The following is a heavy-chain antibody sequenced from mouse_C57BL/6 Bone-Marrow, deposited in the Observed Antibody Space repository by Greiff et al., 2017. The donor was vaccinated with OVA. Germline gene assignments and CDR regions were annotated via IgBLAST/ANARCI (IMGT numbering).Heavy chain of an antibody. CDR2: INPNYGTT. J-gene: IGHJ3*01. CDR1: GYSFTDYN. CDR3: ARWGDYGRGWFAY. Sequence: EVQRVESGPELVKPGASVKISCKASGYSFTDYNMNWVKQSNGKSLEWIGVINPNYGTTSYNQKFKGKATLTVDQSTSTAYMQLNSLTSEDSAVDFCARWGDYGRGWFAYWGQGTLVTVSA. D-gene: IGHD2-1*01. V-gene: IGHV1-39*01.